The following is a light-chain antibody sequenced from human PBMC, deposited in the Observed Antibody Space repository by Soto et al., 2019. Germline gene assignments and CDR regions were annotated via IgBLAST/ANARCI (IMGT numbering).Light chain of an antibody. CDR3: QQSSNWPQEIT. Sequence: EILLTQSPCTLTLSPGERATVSCRAGQSVPRHLDWYQQRPGLPPRLLIYDAPSRATGVPDRLSGSGSGTDFILTISSLEPEEFAVYHCQQSSNWPQEITFGQGTRLEIK. V-gene: IGKV3-11*01. CDR1: QSVPRH. J-gene: IGKJ5*01. CDR2: DAP.